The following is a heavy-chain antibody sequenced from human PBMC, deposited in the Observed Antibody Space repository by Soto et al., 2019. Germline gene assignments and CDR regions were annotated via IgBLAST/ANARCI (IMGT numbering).Heavy chain of an antibody. V-gene: IGHV3-15*07. D-gene: IGHD3-16*01. Sequence: GGSLRLSCAASGFTFSNAWINWVRQAPGKGLEWVGRIKRKTDGGTTDFAAPVKGRFAISRDDSKNTVNLQMNSLRAEDTAVYYCARDPWAADYWGQGTLVTVSS. CDR3: ARDPWAADY. CDR2: IKRKTDGGTT. CDR1: GFTFSNAW. J-gene: IGHJ4*02.